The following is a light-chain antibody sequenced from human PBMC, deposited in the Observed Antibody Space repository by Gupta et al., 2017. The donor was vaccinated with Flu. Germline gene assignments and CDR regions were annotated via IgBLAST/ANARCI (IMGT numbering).Light chain of an antibody. J-gene: IGKJ2*03. CDR2: KAS. Sequence: DIQMTKSPSTLSASVGDRVTITCRASQSISSWLAWYQQKPGKAPKLLIYKASSLESGVPSRFSGSGSGTEFTLTISSLQPDDFATYYCQQYNSSPYSFGQGPSWRSN. CDR1: QSISSW. CDR3: QQYNSSPYS. V-gene: IGKV1-5*03.